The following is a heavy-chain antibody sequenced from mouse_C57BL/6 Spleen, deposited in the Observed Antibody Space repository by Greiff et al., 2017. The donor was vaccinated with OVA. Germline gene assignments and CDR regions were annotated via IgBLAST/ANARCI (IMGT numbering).Heavy chain of an antibody. J-gene: IGHJ4*01. D-gene: IGHD1-1*01. Sequence: EVQVVESGPGLVKPSQSLSLTCSVTGYSITSGYYWNWIRQFPGKKLEWMGYISYDGSNNYNPSLKNRISITRDTSKNQFFLKLNSVTTEDTATYYCARVGSYGAMDYWGQGTSVTVSS. CDR2: ISYDGSN. V-gene: IGHV3-6*01. CDR1: GYSITSGYY. CDR3: ARVGSYGAMDY.